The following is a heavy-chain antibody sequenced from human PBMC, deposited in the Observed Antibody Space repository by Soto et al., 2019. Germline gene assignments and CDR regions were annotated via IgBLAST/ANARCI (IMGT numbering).Heavy chain of an antibody. CDR1: GFTFSNDW. CDR2: IKTVTDGGTT. D-gene: IGHD6-25*01. CDR3: MTHAVIYSRGH. J-gene: IGHJ4*02. V-gene: IGHV3-15*01. Sequence: EVQLVESGGGLAKPGGSLRLSCAASGFTFSNDWMNWVRQAPGKGLEWVARIKTVTDGGTTDYAAPMKGRFFISRDDSKRTLYLQMNSLKTEDTAIYYCMTHAVIYSRGHWGQGTLVTVAS.